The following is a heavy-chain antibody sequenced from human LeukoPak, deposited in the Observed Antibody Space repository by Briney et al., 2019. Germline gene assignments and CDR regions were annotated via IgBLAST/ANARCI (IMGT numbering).Heavy chain of an antibody. CDR2: IYYSGNT. V-gene: IGHV4-59*01. CDR3: ARGDPLPFDY. CDR1: GGSINSYY. D-gene: IGHD2-21*01. J-gene: IGHJ4*02. Sequence: SETLSLTCTVSGGSINSYYWSWIRQPPGKGLEWIGYIYYSGNTNYNPSLKSRVTISIDTSKNQFSLKLSSVTAADTAVYYCARGDPLPFDYWGQGTLVTVSS.